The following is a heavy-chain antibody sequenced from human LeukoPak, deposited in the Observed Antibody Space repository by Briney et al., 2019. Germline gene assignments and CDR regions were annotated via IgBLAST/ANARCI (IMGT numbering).Heavy chain of an antibody. CDR3: ARDGGATLQAFDI. J-gene: IGHJ3*02. CDR2: IYSGGST. D-gene: IGHD1-26*01. CDR1: GFTVSSNY. Sequence: GGSLRLSCAASGFTVSSNYMSWVRQAPGKGLEWVSVIYSGGSTYYADSVKGRFTISRDNSKNTLYLQMNSLRAEDTAVYFCARDGGATLQAFDIWGQGTMVTVSS. V-gene: IGHV3-66*02.